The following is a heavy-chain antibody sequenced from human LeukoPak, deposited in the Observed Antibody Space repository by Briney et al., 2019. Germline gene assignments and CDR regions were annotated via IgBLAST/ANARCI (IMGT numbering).Heavy chain of an antibody. CDR2: IWYDGSDK. J-gene: IGHJ4*02. D-gene: IGHD3-22*01. Sequence: GGSLRLSCAASGFTFSSFGMHWVRQAPGKGLEWVAFIWYDGSDKYYADSVKGRFTISRDNSKNTLYLQMNSLRAEDTAVYYCARAVYDTSGHYYYYFDYWGQGTLVTVSS. CDR1: GFTFSSFG. V-gene: IGHV3-30*02. CDR3: ARAVYDTSGHYYYYFDY.